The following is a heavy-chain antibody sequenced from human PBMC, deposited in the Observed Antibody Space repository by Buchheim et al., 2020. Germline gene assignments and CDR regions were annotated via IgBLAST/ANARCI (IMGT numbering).Heavy chain of an antibody. V-gene: IGHV3-48*01. J-gene: IGHJ6*02. D-gene: IGHD3-3*01. Sequence: EVQLVESGGGLVQPGGSLRLSCAASGFTFSSYSMNWVRQAPGKGLEWVSYISSSSSTIYYADSVKGRFTISRDNAKNSLYLQMNSLRAEDTAVYYCARDLTSTPWSGYYRGYYYYGMDVWGQGTT. CDR2: ISSSSSTI. CDR3: ARDLTSTPWSGYYRGYYYYGMDV. CDR1: GFTFSSYS.